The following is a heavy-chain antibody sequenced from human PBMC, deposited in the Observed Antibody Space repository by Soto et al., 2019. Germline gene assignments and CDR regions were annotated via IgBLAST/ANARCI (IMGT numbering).Heavy chain of an antibody. CDR3: VRGASLHFDY. CDR2: VNWNGGST. CDR1: GFTFDDYG. V-gene: IGHV3-20*04. J-gene: IGHJ4*02. D-gene: IGHD1-26*01. Sequence: GGSLRLSCAASGFTFDDYGMSWARQAPGKGLEWVSGVNWNGGSTGYADSVKGRFTISRDNAKNSLYLQMNSLRAEDTAFYYCVRGASLHFDYWGQGTLVTVSS.